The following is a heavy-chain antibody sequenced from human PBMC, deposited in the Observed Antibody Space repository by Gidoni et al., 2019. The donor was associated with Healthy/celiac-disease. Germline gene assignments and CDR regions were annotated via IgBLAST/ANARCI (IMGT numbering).Heavy chain of an antibody. Sequence: EVQLVESGGGLVQPGGSLRLSCAASGFTFSSYWMSWVRQAPGKGLEWVANIKQDGSEKYYVDSVKGRFTISRDNAKNSLYLQMNSLRAEDTAVYYCARAMVRGVITPIDAFDIWGQGTMVTVSS. CDR1: GFTFSSYW. CDR3: ARAMVRGVITPIDAFDI. D-gene: IGHD3-10*01. J-gene: IGHJ3*02. V-gene: IGHV3-7*01. CDR2: IKQDGSEK.